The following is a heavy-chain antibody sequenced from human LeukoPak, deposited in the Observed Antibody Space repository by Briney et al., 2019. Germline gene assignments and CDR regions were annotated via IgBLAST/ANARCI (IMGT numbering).Heavy chain of an antibody. CDR2: IYYSGST. D-gene: IGHD4-17*01. J-gene: IGHJ3*02. CDR3: ARTSSYSYGDYGNAFDI. Sequence: SQTLSLTCTVSGGSISSGGYYWSWIRQHPGKGLEWIVYIYYSGSTYYNPTLKSRVTISVDTSKNQFSLKLSSVTAADTAVYYCARTSSYSYGDYGNAFDIWGQGTMVTVSS. V-gene: IGHV4-31*03. CDR1: GGSISSGGYY.